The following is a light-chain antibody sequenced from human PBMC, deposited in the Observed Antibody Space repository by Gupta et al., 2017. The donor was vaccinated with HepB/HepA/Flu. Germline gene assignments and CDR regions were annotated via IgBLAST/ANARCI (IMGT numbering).Light chain of an antibody. CDR1: QGISSY. V-gene: IGKV1-39*01. Sequence: DIQMTQSPSSLSASVGDRVTITCRASQGISSYLNWYQQKPGKAPKLLIHAASTLQSGVPSRFSGSGAGRDFTLTISSLQPEDFATYLCQQTYITPFTFGGGTKVEI. J-gene: IGKJ4*01. CDR2: AAS. CDR3: QQTYITPFT.